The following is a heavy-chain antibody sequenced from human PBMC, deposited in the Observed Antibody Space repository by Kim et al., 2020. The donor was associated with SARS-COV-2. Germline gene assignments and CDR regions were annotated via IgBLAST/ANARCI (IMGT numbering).Heavy chain of an antibody. V-gene: IGHV4-39*01. Sequence: SETLSLTCTVSGGSISSSSYYWGWIRQPPGKGLEWIGSIYYSGSTYYNPSLKSRVTISVDTSKNQFSLKLSSVTAADTAVYYCASWSLYYYDSSGYYYVDFSSGPRANDAFDIWGQGTMVTVSS. CDR2: IYYSGST. D-gene: IGHD3-22*01. J-gene: IGHJ3*02. CDR3: ASWSLYYYDSSGYYYVDFSSGPRANDAFDI. CDR1: GGSISSSSYY.